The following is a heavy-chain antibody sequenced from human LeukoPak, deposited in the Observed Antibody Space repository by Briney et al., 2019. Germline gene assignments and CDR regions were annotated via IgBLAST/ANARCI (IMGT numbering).Heavy chain of an antibody. D-gene: IGHD1-14*01. Sequence: PSETLSLTCAVSGYSISSGYYWGWIRRPPGKGLEWIGRIYHSGSTSYNPSLKSRVTTSVDTYKNQFSLKLSTMTAADTAVYYCARHRINFGILPTYMDVWGKGTTVTVSS. V-gene: IGHV4-38-2*01. CDR3: ARHRINFGILPTYMDV. CDR1: GYSISSGYY. CDR2: IYHSGST. J-gene: IGHJ6*03.